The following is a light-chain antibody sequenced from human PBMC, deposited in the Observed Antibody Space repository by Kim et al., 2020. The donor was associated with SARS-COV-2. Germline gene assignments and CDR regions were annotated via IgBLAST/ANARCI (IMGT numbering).Light chain of an antibody. CDR1: SGNIASNY. V-gene: IGLV6-57*01. CDR3: QCFETSSGDWV. CDR2: EDT. J-gene: IGLJ3*02. Sequence: NFMLTQPHSVSESPGKTITISCTRSSGNIASNYVQWYQQRPGSSPTTVIYEDTQRPSGVPDCFSGSVDSSSSSASLIISGLRTEDDDAYYCQCFETSSGDWVFGGGTQLTVL.